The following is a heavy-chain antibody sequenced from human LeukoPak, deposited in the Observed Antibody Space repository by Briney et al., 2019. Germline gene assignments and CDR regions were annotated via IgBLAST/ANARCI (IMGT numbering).Heavy chain of an antibody. J-gene: IGHJ5*02. CDR3: ARDRIAYYDKGGFDP. Sequence: GGSLRLSCAASGFTFISYDMHWVRQPTGKGLEWVSGIDTAGGTYYAGSVKGRFTISRENAKNSLYLQMNSLRAADTAVYYCARDRIAYYDKGGFDPWGQGTLVTVSS. CDR1: GFTFISYD. D-gene: IGHD3-22*01. V-gene: IGHV3-13*04. CDR2: IDTAGGT.